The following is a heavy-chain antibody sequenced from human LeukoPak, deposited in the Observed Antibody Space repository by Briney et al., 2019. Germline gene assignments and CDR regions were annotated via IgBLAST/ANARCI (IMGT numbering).Heavy chain of an antibody. CDR3: AKGMRSVDTAINFYYCGMDV. CDR2: ISYDGSNK. Sequence: PGRSLRLSCAASGFTFSSYGMHWVRQAPGKGLEWVAVISYDGSNKYYADSVKGRFTISRDNSKNTLYLQMNSLRAEDTAVYYCAKGMRSVDTAINFYYCGMDVWGQGTTVTVSS. D-gene: IGHD5-18*01. CDR1: GFTFSSYG. V-gene: IGHV3-30*18. J-gene: IGHJ6*02.